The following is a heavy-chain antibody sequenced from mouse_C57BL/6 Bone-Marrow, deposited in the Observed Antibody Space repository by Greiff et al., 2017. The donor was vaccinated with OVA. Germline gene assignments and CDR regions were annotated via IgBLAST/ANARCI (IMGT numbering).Heavy chain of an antibody. CDR1: GFTFSDYG. V-gene: IGHV5-17*01. CDR2: ISSGSSTI. D-gene: IGHD2-2*01. Sequence: EVKLMESGGGLVKPGGSLKLSCAASGFTFSDYGMHWVRQAPEKGLEWVAYISSGSSTIYYADTVKGRFTISRDNAKNTLFLQMTSLRSEDTAMYYCASYGYDFDDWGQGTTLTVSS. J-gene: IGHJ2*01. CDR3: ASYGYDFDD.